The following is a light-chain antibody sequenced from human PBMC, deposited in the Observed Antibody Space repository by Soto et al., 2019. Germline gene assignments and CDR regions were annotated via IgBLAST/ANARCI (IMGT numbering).Light chain of an antibody. V-gene: IGKV1-5*03. CDR2: GAS. CDR1: QNIDRW. J-gene: IGKJ1*01. Sequence: DIQMTQSPSTLSASVGDRVTITCRASQNIDRWLAWYQQKPGKAPNLLIYGASNLESGVPSRFSGSGSGTEFTLTISSLRPDDFAMYYCQQYNSYPWTFGQGTKVEIK. CDR3: QQYNSYPWT.